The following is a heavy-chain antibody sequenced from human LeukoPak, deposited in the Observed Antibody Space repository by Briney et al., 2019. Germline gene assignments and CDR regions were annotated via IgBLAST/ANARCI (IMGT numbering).Heavy chain of an antibody. Sequence: SETLSLTCTVSGGSISRDYWSWIRQPPGKGLEWIGYLYCTGSTNYNPSLNSRVTISLETSKNQFSLNLSSVTAADTAVYYCARTLAAAGNYWFDPWGQGTLVTVSS. CDR1: GGSISRDY. V-gene: IGHV4-59*01. CDR3: ARTLAAAGNYWFDP. CDR2: LYCTGST. J-gene: IGHJ5*02. D-gene: IGHD6-13*01.